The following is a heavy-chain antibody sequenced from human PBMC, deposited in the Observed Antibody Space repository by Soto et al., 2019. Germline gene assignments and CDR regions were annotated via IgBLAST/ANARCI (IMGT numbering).Heavy chain of an antibody. J-gene: IGHJ4*02. V-gene: IGHV1-18*01. D-gene: IGHD3-22*01. CDR3: ARDFEVDSSGSRKIFDY. Sequence: QVQLVQSGAEVKKPGASVKVSCKASGYTFTSYGISWVRQAPGQGLEWMGWISAYNGNTNYAQKLQGRVTMTTDTSTRTAYMELRSLRSDDTAVYYCARDFEVDSSGSRKIFDYWGQGTLVTVSS. CDR2: ISAYNGNT. CDR1: GYTFTSYG.